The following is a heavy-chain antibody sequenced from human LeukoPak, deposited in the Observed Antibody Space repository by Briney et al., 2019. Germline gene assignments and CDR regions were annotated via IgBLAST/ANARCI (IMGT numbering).Heavy chain of an antibody. V-gene: IGHV3-33*01. CDR1: GFNFNSYG. CDR3: ARDRGTWFVDS. CDR2: IWYDGSNT. J-gene: IGHJ5*01. D-gene: IGHD3-10*01. Sequence: GGSLRLSCAVSGFNFNSYGMHWVRQAPGKGLEWVAIIWYDGSNTYYADSVKGRFTISRDSSKNTLYLQMNILRGEDTAVYYCARDRGTWFVDSWGQGTLVIVSS.